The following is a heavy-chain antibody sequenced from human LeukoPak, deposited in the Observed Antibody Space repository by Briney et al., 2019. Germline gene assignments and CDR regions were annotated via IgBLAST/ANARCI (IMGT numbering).Heavy chain of an antibody. CDR1: GFTFSSYA. J-gene: IGHJ4*02. V-gene: IGHV3-23*01. CDR3: AKLGAGDYPYFFDS. Sequence: PGGSLRLSCAASGFTFSSYAMSWVRQAPGKGLEWVSAISGSGANTYYADSVQGRFTVYRDNSKNTLYLQMNSLRAEGTAVYYCAKLGAGDYPYFFDSWGQGTLVTVSS. D-gene: IGHD4-17*01. CDR2: ISGSGANT.